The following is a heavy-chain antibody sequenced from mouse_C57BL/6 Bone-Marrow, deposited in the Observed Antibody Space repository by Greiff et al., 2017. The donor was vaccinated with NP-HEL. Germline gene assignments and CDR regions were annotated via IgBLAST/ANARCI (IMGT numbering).Heavy chain of an antibody. Sequence: QVHVKQSGAELARPGASVKMSCKASGYTFTSYTMHWVKQRPGQGLEWIGYINPSSGYTKYNQKFKDKATLTADKSSSTAYMQLSSLTSEDSAVYYCARPGSSLYAMDYWGQGTSVTVSS. J-gene: IGHJ4*01. CDR1: GYTFTSYT. CDR2: INPSSGYT. V-gene: IGHV1-4*01. D-gene: IGHD1-1*01. CDR3: ARPGSSLYAMDY.